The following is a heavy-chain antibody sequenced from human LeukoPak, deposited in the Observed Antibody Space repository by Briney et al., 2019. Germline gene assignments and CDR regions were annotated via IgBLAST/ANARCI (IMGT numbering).Heavy chain of an antibody. V-gene: IGHV3-23*01. J-gene: IGHJ5*02. CDR2: ISNTGGST. Sequence: GGSLRLSCAASGFIFSSYVMSWVRQAPGQGLEWVSTISNTGGSTYYADSVKGRFTISRDNSKNTLHLQMNSLKTEDTAVYYCTVSSSWSDHWGQGTLVTVSS. CDR1: GFIFSSYV. D-gene: IGHD6-13*01. CDR3: TVSSSWSDH.